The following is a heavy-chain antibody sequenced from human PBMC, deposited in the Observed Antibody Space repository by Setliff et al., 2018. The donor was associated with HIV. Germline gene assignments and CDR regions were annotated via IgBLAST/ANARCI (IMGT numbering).Heavy chain of an antibody. CDR3: ARHWSLLDAFDI. CDR1: GGSFSGYH. CDR2: INHSGRT. V-gene: IGHV4-34*01. D-gene: IGHD1-26*01. J-gene: IGHJ3*02. Sequence: PSETLSLTCAVYGGSFSGYHWNWIRQPPGKGLEWIGEINHSGRTNYNPSLKSRVTISVDTSKNQFSLKLNSVTAADTAVYYCARHWSLLDAFDIWGQGTMVTVSS.